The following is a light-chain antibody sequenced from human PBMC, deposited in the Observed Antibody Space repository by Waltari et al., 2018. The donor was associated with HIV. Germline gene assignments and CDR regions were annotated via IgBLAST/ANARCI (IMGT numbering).Light chain of an antibody. J-gene: IGLJ3*02. CDR1: RSNIGSNI. V-gene: IGLV1-44*01. CDR3: AAWDDSLNGWV. Sequence: QSVLTQPPSASGTPGQRVTISCSGSRSNIGSNIVNWYQQLPGTAPKLLIYSNNQRPSGVPDRFSGSKSGPSASLAISGLQSEDEADYYCAAWDDSLNGWVFGGGTKLTVL. CDR2: SNN.